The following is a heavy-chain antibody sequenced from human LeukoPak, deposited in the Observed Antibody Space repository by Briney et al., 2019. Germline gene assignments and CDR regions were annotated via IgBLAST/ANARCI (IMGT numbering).Heavy chain of an antibody. V-gene: IGHV4-34*01. Sequence: SETLSLTCAVYGGSFSGYYWTWIRQPPGKGLEWIGEINQSGTTNYNPSLKSRVTISVDTSKNQFSLKLSSATAADTAVYYCARGKNYYGSGSYSYYYYYYMDVWGKGTTVTVSS. D-gene: IGHD3-10*01. CDR1: GGSFSGYY. CDR2: INQSGTT. CDR3: ARGKNYYGSGSYSYYYYYYMDV. J-gene: IGHJ6*03.